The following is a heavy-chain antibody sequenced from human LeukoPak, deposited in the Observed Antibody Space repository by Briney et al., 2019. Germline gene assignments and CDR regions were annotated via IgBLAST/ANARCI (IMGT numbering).Heavy chain of an antibody. D-gene: IGHD3-10*01. V-gene: IGHV3-7*01. CDR2: IKPDGSQK. Sequence: GGSLRLSCAASGFSFSNYWMHWVRQAPGKGLEWVANIKPDGSQKYYVDSVKGRFTISRENAKNSLYLQMGSLRAEDTAIYYCASAVGGGESYWGQGTLVTVSS. CDR1: GFSFSNYW. J-gene: IGHJ4*02. CDR3: ASAVGGGESY.